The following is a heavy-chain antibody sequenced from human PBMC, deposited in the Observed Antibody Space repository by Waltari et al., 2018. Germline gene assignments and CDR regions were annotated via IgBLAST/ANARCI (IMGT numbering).Heavy chain of an antibody. J-gene: IGHJ4*02. V-gene: IGHV1-69*04. CDR1: AGTFSSPA. Sequence: QVQLVQSGTEVKKPGSSVTVSCPPSAGTFSSPAFSWVRQAPGQGLEWMGRIIPLLGKSEYTQKFQDKVTITADKSPTTVYLEMTRLTSEDTAVYFCAGSLSVSSSRPFDSWGPGTLVIVSS. CDR2: IIPLLGKS. CDR3: AGSLSVSSSRPFDS. D-gene: IGHD6-6*01.